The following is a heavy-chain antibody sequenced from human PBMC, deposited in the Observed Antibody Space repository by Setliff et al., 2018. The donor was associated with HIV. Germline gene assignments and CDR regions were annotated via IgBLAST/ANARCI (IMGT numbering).Heavy chain of an antibody. D-gene: IGHD6-19*01. J-gene: IGHJ6*03. CDR2: IYSTYRDSAT. CDR3: AGVWEGWFHYYYYYYMDV. Sequence: PGGSLRLSCVVSGFSVSSNYMSWVRQAPGKGLEWVSVIYSTYRDSATYYTDSVKGRFTISRDDSKNILYLQMNSLRDEDTAVYYCAGVWEGWFHYYYYYYMDVWGKGTTVTVSS. V-gene: IGHV3-53*01. CDR1: GFSVSSNY.